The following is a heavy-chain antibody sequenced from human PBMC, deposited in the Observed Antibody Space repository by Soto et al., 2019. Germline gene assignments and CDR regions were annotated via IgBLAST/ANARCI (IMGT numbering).Heavy chain of an antibody. Sequence: PGESLKISCKASGYSFTDYWIGWVRQMPGKGLEWMGRIDPSDSYTNYSPSFQGHVTISADKSISTAYLQWSSLKASDTAMYYCARLVAAAGTTGDYWGQGTLVTVSS. CDR1: GYSFTDYW. D-gene: IGHD6-13*01. J-gene: IGHJ4*02. V-gene: IGHV5-10-1*01. CDR3: ARLVAAAGTTGDY. CDR2: IDPSDSYT.